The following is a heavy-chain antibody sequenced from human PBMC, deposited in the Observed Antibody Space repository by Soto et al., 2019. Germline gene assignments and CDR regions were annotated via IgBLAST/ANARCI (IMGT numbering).Heavy chain of an antibody. CDR3: AKESGEGSSRPFDY. CDR2: ISASGGST. CDR1: GFTFSSYA. J-gene: IGHJ4*02. Sequence: GGSLRLSCAASGFTFSSYAMSWVRQAPGKGLEWVSAISASGGSTYYADSVKGRFTISRDNSKNTLYLQMNSLRADDTAVYYCAKESGEGSSRPFDYWGQGTLVTVSS. V-gene: IGHV3-23*01. D-gene: IGHD6-13*01.